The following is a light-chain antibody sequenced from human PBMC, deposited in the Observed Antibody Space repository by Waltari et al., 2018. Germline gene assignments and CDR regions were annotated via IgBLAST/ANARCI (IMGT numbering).Light chain of an antibody. CDR3: QSYDSSNWV. Sequence: NFMLTQPHSVSESPGKTVTISCTRSSGSIASNYVPWYQQPPDSAPTTVIYEDNQRPSGVPDRFSGSIDSSSNSASLTISGLKTEDEADYYCQSYDSSNWVFGGGTKLTVL. J-gene: IGLJ3*02. CDR2: EDN. V-gene: IGLV6-57*04. CDR1: SGSIASNY.